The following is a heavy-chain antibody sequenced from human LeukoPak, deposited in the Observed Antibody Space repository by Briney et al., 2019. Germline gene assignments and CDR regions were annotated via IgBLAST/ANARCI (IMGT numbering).Heavy chain of an antibody. J-gene: IGHJ6*02. D-gene: IGHD3-10*01. CDR1: GGSLRNYY. Sequence: PSETLSLTCTVSGGSLRNYYWSWIRQPPGKGLEWIGYVYYSGSTNYNPSLKSRVAISIDTSKNQFSLKLGSVTAADTAMYYCARAPPYYYGSGSLGSYHYGMDVWGQGTTVTVSS. V-gene: IGHV4-59*01. CDR3: ARAPPYYYGSGSLGSYHYGMDV. CDR2: VYYSGST.